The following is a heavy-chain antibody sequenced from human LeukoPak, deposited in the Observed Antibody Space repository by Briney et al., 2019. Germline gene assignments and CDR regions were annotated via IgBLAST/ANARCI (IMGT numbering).Heavy chain of an antibody. D-gene: IGHD2-15*01. Sequence: GASVKVSCKASGYTFTSYYMHWVRQAPGQGLEWMGIIYPGGGSTSYAQKFQGRVTMTRDMSTSTVYMELSSLRSEDTAVYYCARGQFFCSGGSCYSPDYWGQGTLVTVSS. J-gene: IGHJ4*02. CDR1: GYTFTSYY. CDR2: IYPGGGST. CDR3: ARGQFFCSGGSCYSPDY. V-gene: IGHV1-46*01.